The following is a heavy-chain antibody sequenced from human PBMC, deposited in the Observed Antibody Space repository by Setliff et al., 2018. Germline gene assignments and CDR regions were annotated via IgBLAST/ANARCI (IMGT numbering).Heavy chain of an antibody. J-gene: IGHJ4*02. V-gene: IGHV1-18*01. CDR2: ISAYNGNT. CDR1: GYTFTRYA. Sequence: ASVKVSCKASGYTFTRYAISWVRQAPGQGPEWMGWISAYNGNTNYALKLQDRVIMTADTSTNTVYLDLRSLRSDDSAMYYCVSGAAAGTFDYWGQGTLVTVSS. CDR3: VSGAAAGTFDY. D-gene: IGHD6-13*01.